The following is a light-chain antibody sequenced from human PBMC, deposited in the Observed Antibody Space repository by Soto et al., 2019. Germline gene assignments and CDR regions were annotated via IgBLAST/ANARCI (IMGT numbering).Light chain of an antibody. CDR1: QTVSNK. CDR2: DTS. V-gene: IGKV3-11*01. Sequence: TQSPSTLSASPVEIATLSCRASQTVSNKLAWYQHKPGQAPRLLIYDTSNRATGIPARFSGSGSGTDFTLTISSLEPEDFAVYYCHQRKSWPRTFGQGTKVDIK. J-gene: IGKJ1*01. CDR3: HQRKSWPRT.